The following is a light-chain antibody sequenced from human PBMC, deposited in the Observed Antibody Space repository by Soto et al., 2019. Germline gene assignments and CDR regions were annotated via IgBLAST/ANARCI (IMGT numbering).Light chain of an antibody. Sequence: QSALTQPPSASGTPGQRVTISCSGSSSNIGSNTVNWYQQLPGSAPKLLMYSTNQRPSGVPDRFSGSKPGTSASLAISGLQSEDEADYYCAAWDGSLNVVLFGGGTKLTVL. CDR1: SSNIGSNT. J-gene: IGLJ2*01. V-gene: IGLV1-44*01. CDR2: STN. CDR3: AAWDGSLNVVL.